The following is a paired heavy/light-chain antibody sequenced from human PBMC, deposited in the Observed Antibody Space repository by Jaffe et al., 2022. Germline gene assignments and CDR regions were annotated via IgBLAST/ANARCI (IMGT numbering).Light chain of an antibody. CDR3: QQRSNWPIT. J-gene: IGKJ5*01. CDR1: QSVSSY. Sequence: EIVLTQSPATLSLSPGERATLSCRASQSVSSYLAWYQQKPGQAPRLLIYDASNRATGIPARFSGSGSGTDFTLTISSLEPEDFAVYYCQQRSNWPITFGQGTRLEIK. V-gene: IGKV3-11*01. CDR2: DAS.
Heavy chain of an antibody. CDR1: GGSISSGSYY. J-gene: IGHJ6*03. CDR3: ASGILHDSSGYPLDYYYYMDV. Sequence: QVQLQESGPGLVKPSQTLSLTCTVSGGSISSGSYYWSWIRQPAGKGLEWIGRIYTSGSTNYNPSLKSRVTISVDTSKNQFSLKLSSVTAADTAVYYCASGILHDSSGYPLDYYYYMDVWGKGTTVTVSS. D-gene: IGHD3-22*01. CDR2: IYTSGST. V-gene: IGHV4-61*02.